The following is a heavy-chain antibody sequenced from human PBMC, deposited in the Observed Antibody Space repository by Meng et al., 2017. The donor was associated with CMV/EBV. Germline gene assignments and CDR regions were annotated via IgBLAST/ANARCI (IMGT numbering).Heavy chain of an antibody. CDR2: IQVIGHT. CDR1: GASIKNYN. D-gene: IGHD3-16*01. J-gene: IGHJ4*02. CDR3: AGSRPGGGACDY. Sequence: QGRSQDSGPGLVKPSETPSPTCSASGASIKNYNWNWVRQPAGQGLEWIGLIQVIGHTVYNPSLKSRVTVSLDASKSQFSLTLNSVTAADTATYYCAGSRPGGGACDYWGQGILVTVSS. V-gene: IGHV4-4*07.